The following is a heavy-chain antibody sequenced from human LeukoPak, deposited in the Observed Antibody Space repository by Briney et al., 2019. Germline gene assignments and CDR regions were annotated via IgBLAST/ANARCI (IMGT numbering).Heavy chain of an antibody. J-gene: IGHJ4*02. V-gene: IGHV4-59*01. CDR2: IHYRGST. CDR3: ARSVLGYSYGLHIDY. CDR1: GGSISSYY. Sequence: SETLSFTCTVSGGSISSYYWSWIRQSPGEGLEWIGYIHYRGSTNYNPSLKSRVTISVDTSKNQFSLKLSSLTAADTAVYYCARSVLGYSYGLHIDYWGQGTLVTVSS. D-gene: IGHD5-18*01.